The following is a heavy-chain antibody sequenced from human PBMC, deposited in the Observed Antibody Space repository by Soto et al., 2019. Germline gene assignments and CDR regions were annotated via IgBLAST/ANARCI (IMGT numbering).Heavy chain of an antibody. J-gene: IGHJ4*02. D-gene: IGHD3-22*01. CDR1: GYSFTNSW. CDR3: TRQSETYYDSSGYYFDY. Sequence: GGSLKISCKGSGYSFTNSWINWVRQMPGKGLEWMGRIDPRDSYANYSPSFQGHVTISADKSISTAYLQWSSLKASDTAMYYCTRQSETYYDSSGYYFDYWGQGTLVTVSS. V-gene: IGHV5-10-1*01. CDR2: IDPRDSYA.